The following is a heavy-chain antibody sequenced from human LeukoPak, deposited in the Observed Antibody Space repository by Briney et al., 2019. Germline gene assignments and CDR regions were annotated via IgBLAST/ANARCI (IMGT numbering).Heavy chain of an antibody. CDR3: ARDGIKNYYDSRGYPFDF. D-gene: IGHD3-22*01. CDR2: INAGNGNT. Sequence: ASVKVSCKASGYTFTSYSMHWVRQAPGQRLEWMGWINAGNGNTKYSQKFQGRVTITRDTSASTAYMELSSLRSQDTAVYYCARDGIKNYYDSRGYPFDFWGQGTLVTVSS. V-gene: IGHV1-3*01. J-gene: IGHJ4*02. CDR1: GYTFTSYS.